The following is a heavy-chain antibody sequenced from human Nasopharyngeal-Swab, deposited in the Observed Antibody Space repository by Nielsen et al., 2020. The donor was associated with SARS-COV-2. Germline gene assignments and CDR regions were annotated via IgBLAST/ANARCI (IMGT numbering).Heavy chain of an antibody. CDR1: GFTFSSYG. CDR2: IWYDGSNK. D-gene: IGHD3-16*01. J-gene: IGHJ4*02. V-gene: IGHV3-33*01. CDR3: ARDAGGSGGGY. Sequence: GGSLRLSCAASGFTFSSYGMHWVRQAPGKGLEWVAVIWYDGSNKYYADSVKGRLTISRDNSKNTLYLQMNSLRAEDTAVYYCARDAGGSGGGYWGQGTLVTVSS.